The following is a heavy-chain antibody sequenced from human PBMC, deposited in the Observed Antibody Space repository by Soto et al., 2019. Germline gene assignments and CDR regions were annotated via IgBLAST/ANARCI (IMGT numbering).Heavy chain of an antibody. CDR2: ISAYNGNT. CDR1: GYTFTNFG. D-gene: IGHD3-16*01. Sequence: QVQLVQSGAEVKKPGASVKVSCKASGYTFTNFGISWVRQAPGQGLEWMGWISAYNGNTNYAQNFQGRVTMTTDTXXXXXXXXXXXXXXXXXAXYXCAXGGTPIDYWGQGTLVTVSS. V-gene: IGHV1-18*01. J-gene: IGHJ4*02. CDR3: AXGGTPIDY.